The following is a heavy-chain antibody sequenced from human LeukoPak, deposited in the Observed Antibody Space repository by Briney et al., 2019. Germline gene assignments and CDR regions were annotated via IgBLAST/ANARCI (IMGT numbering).Heavy chain of an antibody. CDR2: ISGSGADT. J-gene: IGHJ4*02. CDR3: AKVPPRDDSGYSNPY. V-gene: IGHV3-23*01. Sequence: GGSLRLSCAASGFTFSSYFMTWVRQAPGKGLEWVSGISGSGADTLHADSVRGQFTISRDNSKNTLYLQMNSLRAEDTAVYYCAKVPPRDDSGYSNPYWGQGTLVTVSS. CDR1: GFTFSSYF. D-gene: IGHD3-22*01.